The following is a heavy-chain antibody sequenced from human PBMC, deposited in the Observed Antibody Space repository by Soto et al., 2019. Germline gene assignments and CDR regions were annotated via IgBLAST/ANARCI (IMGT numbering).Heavy chain of an antibody. CDR1: GFPFSSYA. J-gene: IGHJ4*02. V-gene: IGHV3-23*01. CDR3: ASLRYCSTTSCSSTFDY. Sequence: GESLKISCAASGFPFSSYAMGWVRQAPGKGLDWVSGISGSGDTTYYADFVKGRFTISRDNSQNRLYLQINSLRAEDTAIFYCASLRYCSTTSCSSTFDYWGQGTLVTVSS. D-gene: IGHD2-2*01. CDR2: ISGSGDTT.